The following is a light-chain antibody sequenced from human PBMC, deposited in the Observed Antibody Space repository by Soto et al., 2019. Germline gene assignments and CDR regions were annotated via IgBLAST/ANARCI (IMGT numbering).Light chain of an antibody. Sequence: SVWTQSPGTLSLSPGERATLSCRASQSVSSSYLAWYQQKPGQAPRLLIYGASSRATGIPDRFSGSGSGTDFTLTISRLEPEDFAVYYCQQYGSSLITFGQGTRLEIK. CDR1: QSVSSSY. CDR3: QQYGSSLIT. CDR2: GAS. V-gene: IGKV3-20*01. J-gene: IGKJ5*01.